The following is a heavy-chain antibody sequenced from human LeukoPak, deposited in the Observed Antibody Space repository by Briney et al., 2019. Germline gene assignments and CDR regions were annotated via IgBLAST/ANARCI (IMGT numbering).Heavy chain of an antibody. J-gene: IGHJ3*02. D-gene: IGHD1-26*01. V-gene: IGHV4-34*01. CDR2: INHSGST. CDR1: GGSFSGYY. Sequence: SETLSLTCAVYGGSFSGYYWSWIRQPPGKGLEWIGEINHSGSTNYNPSLKSRVTISVDTSKNQFSLKLRSVTAADTAVYFCARDSWERRTFDIWGQGTMVTVSS. CDR3: ARDSWERRTFDI.